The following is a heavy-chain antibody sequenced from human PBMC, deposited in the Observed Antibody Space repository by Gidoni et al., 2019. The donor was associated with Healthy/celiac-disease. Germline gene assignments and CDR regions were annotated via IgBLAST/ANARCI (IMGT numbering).Heavy chain of an antibody. D-gene: IGHD2-8*01. J-gene: IGHJ3*02. CDR1: GGTFSSSA. CDR3: AGDNARGNAFDI. V-gene: IGHV1-69*01. CDR2: IIPIFGTA. Sequence: QVQLVQSGAEVKKPGSSVIVSCNASGGTFSSSAISRVRQDPGQGLEWMGGIIPIFGTANYAQKFQGRVTITADESTSTAYMELSSLRSEDTAVYYCAGDNARGNAFDIWGQGTMVTVSS.